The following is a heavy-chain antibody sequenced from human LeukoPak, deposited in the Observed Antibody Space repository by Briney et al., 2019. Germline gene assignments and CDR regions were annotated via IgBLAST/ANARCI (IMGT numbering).Heavy chain of an antibody. CDR2: ISSSGSTI. V-gene: IGHV3-48*03. D-gene: IGHD3-22*01. Sequence: GGSLRLSCAASGFTFSSYEMNWVRQALGKGLEWVSYISSSGSTIFYADSVKGRFTISRDNAKNSLYLQMNSLRAEDTAVYYCARATYYYDSSGYWVFDFWGQGTLVTVSS. J-gene: IGHJ4*02. CDR3: ARATYYYDSSGYWVFDF. CDR1: GFTFSSYE.